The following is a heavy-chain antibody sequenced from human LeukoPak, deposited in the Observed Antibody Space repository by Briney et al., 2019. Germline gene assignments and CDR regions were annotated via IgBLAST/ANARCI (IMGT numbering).Heavy chain of an antibody. J-gene: IGHJ6*03. Sequence: PSETLSLTCTVSGGSISSSSYYWGWIRQPPGKGLEWIGSIYYSGSTYYNPSLKSRVTISVDTSKNQFSLKLSSVTAADTAVYYCARQGPLWFGAPKVGYYYYYYMDVWGKGTTVTISS. CDR1: GGSISSSSYY. D-gene: IGHD3-10*01. V-gene: IGHV4-39*01. CDR3: ARQGPLWFGAPKVGYYYYYYMDV. CDR2: IYYSGST.